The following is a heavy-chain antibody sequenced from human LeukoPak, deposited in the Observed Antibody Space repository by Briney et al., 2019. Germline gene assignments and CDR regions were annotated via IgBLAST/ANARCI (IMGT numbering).Heavy chain of an antibody. Sequence: GGSLRLSCAASGFTFSSYAMSWVRQGPGKGLEWVSGISGSGGSTFYTDSVKGRCTLSRDNSKNTMFLQMNSLRAEDTAVYYCAKSKNWGYKDFFDYWGQGTLVTVSS. CDR3: AKSKNWGYKDFFDY. CDR2: ISGSGGST. CDR1: GFTFSSYA. V-gene: IGHV3-23*01. D-gene: IGHD7-27*01. J-gene: IGHJ4*02.